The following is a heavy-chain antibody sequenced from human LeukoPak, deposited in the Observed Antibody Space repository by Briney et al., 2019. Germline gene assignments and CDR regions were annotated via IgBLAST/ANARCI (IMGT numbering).Heavy chain of an antibody. CDR3: ARDEGGLEMATISIGFDY. CDR1: GFTFSDYA. J-gene: IGHJ4*02. CDR2: ISSSGSSI. D-gene: IGHD5-24*01. V-gene: IGHV3-48*04. Sequence: GGSLRLSCAASGFTFSDYALNWVRQAPGKGLEWVSYISSSGSSIYYADSLKGRFTISRDNAKNSLYLQMNSLRAEDTAVYYCARDEGGLEMATISIGFDYWGQGTLVTVSS.